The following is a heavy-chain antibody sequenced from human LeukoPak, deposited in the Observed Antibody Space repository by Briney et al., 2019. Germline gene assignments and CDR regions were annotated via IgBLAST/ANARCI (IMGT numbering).Heavy chain of an antibody. CDR2: ISSSSSTI. D-gene: IGHD3-10*01. CDR3: ATVPDVTYYYGSGSYYD. Sequence: PGGSLRLSCAASGFTFSSYSMNWVRQAPGKGLEWVSYISSSSSTIYYADSAKGRFTISRDNAKNSLYLQMNSLRAEDTAVYYCATVPDVTYYYGSGSYYDWGQGTLVTVSS. CDR1: GFTFSSYS. J-gene: IGHJ4*02. V-gene: IGHV3-48*01.